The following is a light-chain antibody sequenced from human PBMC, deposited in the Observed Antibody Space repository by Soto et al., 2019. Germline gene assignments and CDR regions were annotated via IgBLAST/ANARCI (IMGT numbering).Light chain of an antibody. CDR1: SSDVGGYNY. V-gene: IGLV2-14*01. CDR2: DVT. J-gene: IGLJ1*01. Sequence: QSALTQPASVSGSPGQSITISCTGTSSDVGGYNYVSWYQQHPVKAPKLMIYDVTNRPSGVSDRFSGSKSGNTASLTISGLLAEDEADYYCSSYTSSSTPDVFGTGTKLTVL. CDR3: SSYTSSSTPDV.